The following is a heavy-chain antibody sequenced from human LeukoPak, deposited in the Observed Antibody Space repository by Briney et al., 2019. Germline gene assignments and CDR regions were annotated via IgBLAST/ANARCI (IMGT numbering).Heavy chain of an antibody. V-gene: IGHV3-30*04. D-gene: IGHD3-10*01. CDR2: VSYDESDK. CDR3: AKDYSKTSYYGSGTYYRPNWFDP. Sequence: GGSLRLSCAASGFTFNNYAMNWVRQAPGKGLEWVAVVSYDESDKYYADSVKGRFTISRDNSKNTLYLQMNSLRAEDTAMYYCAKDYSKTSYYGSGTYYRPNWFDPWGQGTLVTVSS. J-gene: IGHJ5*02. CDR1: GFTFNNYA.